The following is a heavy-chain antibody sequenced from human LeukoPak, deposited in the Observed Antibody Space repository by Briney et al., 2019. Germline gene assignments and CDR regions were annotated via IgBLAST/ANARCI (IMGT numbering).Heavy chain of an antibody. CDR1: GFTFSTHW. CDR3: ARLLGSVTTYDY. D-gene: IGHD1-1*01. V-gene: IGHV3-7*01. Sequence: GGSLTLSCEASGFTFSTHWMSWVRQAPGKGLEWVASINPDGSDKYYLDSVKGRFSISRDSTKNSLSLQMYSLGAEDTALYYCARLLGSVTTYDYWGRGTLVTVSS. CDR2: INPDGSDK. J-gene: IGHJ4*02.